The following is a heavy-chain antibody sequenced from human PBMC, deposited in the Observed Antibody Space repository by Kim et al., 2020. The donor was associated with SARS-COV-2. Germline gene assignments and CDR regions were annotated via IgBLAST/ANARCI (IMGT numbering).Heavy chain of an antibody. CDR2: ISAYNGNT. CDR1: GYTFTSYG. CDR3: ARDLIAYGEMATSTGGY. J-gene: IGHJ4*02. Sequence: ASVKVSCKASGYTFTSYGISWVRQAPGQGLEWMGWISAYNGNTNYAQKLQGRVTMTTDTSTSTAYMELRSLRSDDTAVYYCARDLIAYGEMATSTGGYWGQGTLVTVSS. V-gene: IGHV1-18*04. D-gene: IGHD3-16*01.